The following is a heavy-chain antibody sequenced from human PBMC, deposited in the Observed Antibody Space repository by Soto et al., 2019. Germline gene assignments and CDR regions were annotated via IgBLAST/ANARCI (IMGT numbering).Heavy chain of an antibody. D-gene: IGHD1-26*01. CDR2: IIPIFRTP. J-gene: IGHJ6*02. CDR3: ATDIDRLPLGGNYYYIMDV. V-gene: IGHV1-69*12. CDR1: GGTFSKSA. Sequence: QVQLVQSGAEVKKPGSWVKFSCKASGGTFSKSASSWVRQAPGQGLEWMGGIIPIFRTPDYAQKFQGRVTITADEPTSTAYMELSGLRSDDTAMYYCATDIDRLPLGGNYYYIMDVWGQGTMVIVSS.